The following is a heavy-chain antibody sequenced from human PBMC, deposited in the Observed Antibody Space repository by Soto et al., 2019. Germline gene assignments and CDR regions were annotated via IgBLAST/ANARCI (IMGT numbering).Heavy chain of an antibody. CDR3: AKDRASWEPLLYYFDY. D-gene: IGHD1-26*01. CDR1: GFTFSSYG. J-gene: IGHJ4*02. V-gene: IGHV3-30*18. Sequence: PGGSLRLSCAASGFTFSSYGMHWVRQAPGKGLEWVAVISYDGSNKYYADSVKGRFTISRDNSKNTLYLQMNSLRAEDTAVYYCAKDRASWEPLLYYFDYWGQGTLVTVSS. CDR2: ISYDGSNK.